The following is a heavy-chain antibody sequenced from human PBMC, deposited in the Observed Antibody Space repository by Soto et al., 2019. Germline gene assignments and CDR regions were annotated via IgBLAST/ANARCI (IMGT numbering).Heavy chain of an antibody. CDR3: ARDGLSSSSSWYGYYYYYMDV. CDR2: ISSSSSYI. J-gene: IGHJ6*03. Sequence: GGSLRLSCAASGFTFGSYSMNWVRQAPGRGLEWVSSISSSSSYIYYADSVKGRFTISRDNAKNSLYLQMNSLRAEDTAVYYCARDGLSSSSSWYGYYYYYMDVWGKGTTVTVSS. CDR1: GFTFGSYS. D-gene: IGHD6-13*01. V-gene: IGHV3-21*01.